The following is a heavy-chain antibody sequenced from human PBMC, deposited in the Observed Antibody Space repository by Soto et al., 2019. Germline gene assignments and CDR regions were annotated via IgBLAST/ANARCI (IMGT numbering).Heavy chain of an antibody. CDR1: GFSFSHYW. Sequence: LSLSCAASGFSFSHYWMHWVRQAPGKGLVWVSRISPDGRTTTYADSVKGRFTISRDNAKSTLYLQMNSLTVEDGAVYYCADSWLPTSYWGAGTLVTVSS. CDR2: ISPDGRTT. CDR3: ADSWLPTSY. D-gene: IGHD3-10*01. J-gene: IGHJ1*01. V-gene: IGHV3-74*01.